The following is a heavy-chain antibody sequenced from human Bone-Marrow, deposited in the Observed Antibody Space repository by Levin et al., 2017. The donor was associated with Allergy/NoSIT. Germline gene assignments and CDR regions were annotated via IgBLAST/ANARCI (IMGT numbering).Heavy chain of an antibody. Sequence: SETLSLICTVSGDSIGSSKSYWSWIRQPAGKGLEWIGRIYSSGTSDIDPSFKVRVTISLDTSTNQVSLKVTSVTAADTDVYYWARDHLDNILSGYYLGWFDPWGQGTLVTVSS. CDR3: ARDHLDNILSGYYLGWFDP. CDR2: IYSSGTS. D-gene: IGHD3-9*01. CDR1: GDSIGSSKSY. J-gene: IGHJ5*02. V-gene: IGHV4-61*02.